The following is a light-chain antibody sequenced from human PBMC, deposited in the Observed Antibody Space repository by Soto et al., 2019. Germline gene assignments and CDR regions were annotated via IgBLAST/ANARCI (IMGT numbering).Light chain of an antibody. CDR1: QTISSW. J-gene: IGKJ1*01. CDR2: KAS. CDR3: LQDINYPWT. Sequence: DIQMTQSPSTLSGSVGDRGTITCRASQTISSWLAWYQQKPGKAPKLLIYKASTLKSGVPSRFSGSGSGTEFTLTISSLQPDDFATYYCLQDINYPWTFGQGTKVDIK. V-gene: IGKV1-5*03.